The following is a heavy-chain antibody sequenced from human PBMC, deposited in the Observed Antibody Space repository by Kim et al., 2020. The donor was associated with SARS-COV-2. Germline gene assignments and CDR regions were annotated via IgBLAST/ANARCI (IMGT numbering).Heavy chain of an antibody. J-gene: IGHJ4*02. CDR3: ARGPDGSGTFLFDY. D-gene: IGHD3-10*01. V-gene: IGHV1-69*01. Sequence: AQKFQGRVPITADESTSTANMELSSLGSEDTAVYYCARGPDGSGTFLFDYWGQGTLVTVSS.